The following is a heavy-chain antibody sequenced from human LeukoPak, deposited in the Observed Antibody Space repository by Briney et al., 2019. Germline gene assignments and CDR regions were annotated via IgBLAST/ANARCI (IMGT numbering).Heavy chain of an antibody. CDR3: ARELQYSSGRRIDY. V-gene: IGHV4-4*02. CDR2: IYHSGST. CDR1: GDSISSGNW. Sequence: SETLSLICTVSGDSISSGNWWSWVRQPPGKGLEWIGEIYHSGSTNYNPSPKSRVTISVDKSKNQFSLKMSSVSAADTAVYYCARELQYSSGRRIDYWGQGTLVTVSS. D-gene: IGHD6-19*01. J-gene: IGHJ4*02.